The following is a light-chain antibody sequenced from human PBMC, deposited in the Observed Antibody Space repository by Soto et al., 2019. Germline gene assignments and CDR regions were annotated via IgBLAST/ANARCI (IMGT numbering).Light chain of an antibody. CDR1: QSLSSN. Sequence: IVRSQIPVTLSVSPGARATLSCRARQSLSSNLAWYQQKVGQPPRLLISAASTRATGIPARFTGSESETEFTPTITSLQSEDFAVYYCQPYNNWPLTFGGGTKVDIK. J-gene: IGKJ4*01. CDR3: QPYNNWPLT. V-gene: IGKV3-15*01. CDR2: AAS.